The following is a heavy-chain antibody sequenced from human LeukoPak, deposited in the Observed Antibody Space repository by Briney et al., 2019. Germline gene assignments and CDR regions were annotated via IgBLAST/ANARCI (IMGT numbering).Heavy chain of an antibody. CDR3: AKDRVRTMIVVVTYYFDY. D-gene: IGHD3-22*01. CDR1: GFTFSSYD. V-gene: IGHV3-23*01. CDR2: ISGSGGST. Sequence: PGGSLRLSCAASGFTFSSYDMSWVRQAPGKGLEWVSAISGSGGSTYYADSVKGRFTISRDNSKNTLYLQMNSLRAEDTAVYYCAKDRVRTMIVVVTYYFDYWGQGTLVTVSS. J-gene: IGHJ4*02.